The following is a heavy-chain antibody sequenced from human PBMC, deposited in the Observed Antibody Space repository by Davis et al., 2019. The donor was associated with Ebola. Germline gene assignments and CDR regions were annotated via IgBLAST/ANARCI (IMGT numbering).Heavy chain of an antibody. CDR1: GFTFSSYA. Sequence: GGSLRLSCAASGFTFSSYAMHWVRQAPGKGLEWVAVISYDGSNKYYADSVKGRFTISRDNSKNTLYLQMNSLRAEDTAVYYCARDLDVWELLGAFDYWGQGTLVTVSS. D-gene: IGHD1-26*01. J-gene: IGHJ4*02. CDR2: ISYDGSNK. V-gene: IGHV3-30-3*01. CDR3: ARDLDVWELLGAFDY.